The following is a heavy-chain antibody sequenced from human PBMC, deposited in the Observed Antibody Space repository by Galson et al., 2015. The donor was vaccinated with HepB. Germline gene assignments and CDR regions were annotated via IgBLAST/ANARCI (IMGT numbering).Heavy chain of an antibody. V-gene: IGHV3-53*01. CDR1: GVSVSATH. CDR2: VYKFGST. CDR3: LGAAGASY. D-gene: IGHD3-10*01. J-gene: IGHJ4*02. Sequence: SLRLSCAVSGVSVSATHMTWVRQAPGKGLECVSIVYKFGSTYYAESVKGRFAISRDTSKNIVYLQMNNIRAEDTAVYYCLGAAGASYWGQGTLVTVSS.